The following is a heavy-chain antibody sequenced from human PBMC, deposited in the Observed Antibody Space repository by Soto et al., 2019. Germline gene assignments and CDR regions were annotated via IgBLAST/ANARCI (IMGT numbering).Heavy chain of an antibody. V-gene: IGHV4-30-4*01. CDR3: ARNDDFWSARGSGMDC. D-gene: IGHD3-3*01. CDR1: GGSISSGDYY. J-gene: IGHJ6*02. CDR2: IYYSGST. Sequence: KPSETLYLTCTVSGGSISSGDYYWSWIRQPPGKGLEWIGYIYYSGSTYYNPSLKSRVTISVDTSKNKFSLKLSSVTAADTAVYYCARNDDFWSARGSGMDCWGQGTTVTVSS.